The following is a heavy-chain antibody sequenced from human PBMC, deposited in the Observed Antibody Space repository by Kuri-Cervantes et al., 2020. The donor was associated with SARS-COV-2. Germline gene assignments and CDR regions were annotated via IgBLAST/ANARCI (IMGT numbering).Heavy chain of an antibody. Sequence: SQTLSLTCAVYGGSFSGYYWSWIRQPPGKGLEWIGEINHSGSTNYNPSLKSRVTISVDTSKNQFSLKLSSVTAADTAVYYCARPGGSYQGLWFDPWGQGTRVTVSS. J-gene: IGHJ5*02. V-gene: IGHV4-34*01. D-gene: IGHD1-26*01. CDR1: GGSFSGYY. CDR2: INHSGST. CDR3: ARPGGSYQGLWFDP.